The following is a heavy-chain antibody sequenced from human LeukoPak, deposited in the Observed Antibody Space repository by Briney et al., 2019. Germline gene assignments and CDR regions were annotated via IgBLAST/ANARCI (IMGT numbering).Heavy chain of an antibody. CDR1: GFTFSTYA. D-gene: IGHD3-9*01. Sequence: GGSLRLSCAASGFTFSTYAMNWVRQAPGKGLEWVSAIGGSGGTTYYADSVKGRFAISRDNSKNVVYLQMNTLRAEDTAVYYCAKGATYYDILTGYTKDRYYYYMDVWGKGTTVTISS. CDR2: IGGSGGTT. CDR3: AKGATYYDILTGYTKDRYYYYMDV. J-gene: IGHJ6*03. V-gene: IGHV3-23*01.